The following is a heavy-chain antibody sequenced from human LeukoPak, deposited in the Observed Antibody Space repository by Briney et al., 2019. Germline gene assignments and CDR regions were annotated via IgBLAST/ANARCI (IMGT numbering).Heavy chain of an antibody. Sequence: ASVKVSCKASGYTFTSYGISWVRQAPGQGLEWMGWISAYNGNTNYAQKLQGRVTMTTDTSTSIAYMELRSLRSDDTAVYYCARVLAAAGTIWFDPWGQGTLVTVSS. CDR2: ISAYNGNT. V-gene: IGHV1-18*01. CDR3: ARVLAAAGTIWFDP. D-gene: IGHD6-13*01. CDR1: GYTFTSYG. J-gene: IGHJ5*02.